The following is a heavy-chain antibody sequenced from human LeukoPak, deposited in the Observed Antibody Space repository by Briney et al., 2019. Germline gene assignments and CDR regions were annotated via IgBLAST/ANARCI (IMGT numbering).Heavy chain of an antibody. CDR2: IRYDGSNK. CDR1: GFTFSSYG. CDR3: ARDFGAYYDILTGYYGPSRYYFDY. V-gene: IGHV3-30*02. J-gene: IGHJ4*02. D-gene: IGHD3-9*01. Sequence: PGGSLRLSCAASGFTFSSYGMHWVRQAPGKGLEWVAFIRYDGSNKYYADSVKGRFTISRDNAKNSLYLQMNSLRAEDTAVYYCARDFGAYYDILTGYYGPSRYYFDYWGQGTLVTVSS.